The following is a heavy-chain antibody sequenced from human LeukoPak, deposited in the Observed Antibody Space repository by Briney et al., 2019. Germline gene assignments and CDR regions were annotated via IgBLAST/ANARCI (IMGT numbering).Heavy chain of an antibody. CDR2: ISAYNGNT. Sequence: ASVKVSFKASGYTFTSYGISWVRQAPGQGLEWMGWISAYNGNTNYAQKLQGRVTMTTDTSTSTAYMELRSLRSDDTAVYYCARGGYCSSTSCHSIRSYYYYGMDVWGQGTTVTVSS. D-gene: IGHD2-2*01. J-gene: IGHJ6*02. CDR3: ARGGYCSSTSCHSIRSYYYYGMDV. CDR1: GYTFTSYG. V-gene: IGHV1-18*01.